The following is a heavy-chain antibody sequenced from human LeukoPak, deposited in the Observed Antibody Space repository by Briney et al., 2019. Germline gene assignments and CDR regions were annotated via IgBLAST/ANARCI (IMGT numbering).Heavy chain of an antibody. J-gene: IGHJ4*02. CDR1: GYTFTGYY. CDR3: ERDGRSVTYYDSSGYSDY. Sequence: ASVKVSCKASGYTFTGYYMHWVRQAPGQGLEWMGWINPNSGGTNYAQKFQGRVTMTRDTSISTAYMELSRLRSDDTAVYYCERDGRSVTYYDSSGYSDYWGQGTLVTVSS. CDR2: INPNSGGT. V-gene: IGHV1-2*02. D-gene: IGHD3-22*01.